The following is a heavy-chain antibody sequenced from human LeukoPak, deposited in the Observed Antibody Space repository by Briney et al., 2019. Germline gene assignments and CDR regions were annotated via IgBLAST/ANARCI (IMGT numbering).Heavy chain of an antibody. V-gene: IGHV3-11*01. CDR1: GFSFSDNF. CDR2: INSGGDTI. D-gene: IGHD5-18*01. J-gene: IGHJ4*02. Sequence: GGSLRLSCTASGFSFSDNFMGWIRQAPEKGLEWVSYINSGGDTIHYSDSVKGRFSISRDNSKRSLFLQMNRLTIDDTAVYYCARGGYGWTFKQWGQGTLVSVSS. CDR3: ARGGYGWTFKQ.